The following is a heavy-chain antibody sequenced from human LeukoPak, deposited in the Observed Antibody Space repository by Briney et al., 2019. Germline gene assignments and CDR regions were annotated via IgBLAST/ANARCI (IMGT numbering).Heavy chain of an antibody. CDR2: INPNSGGT. CDR3: ARDLGSGSYYVPIGY. Sequence: ASVTVSFKASGYTFTGYYMHWVRQAPGQGLEWMGWINPNSGGTNYAQKFQGRVTMTRDTSISTAYMELSRLRSDDTAVYYCARDLGSGSYYVPIGYWGQGTLVTVSS. CDR1: GYTFTGYY. J-gene: IGHJ4*02. D-gene: IGHD3-10*01. V-gene: IGHV1-2*02.